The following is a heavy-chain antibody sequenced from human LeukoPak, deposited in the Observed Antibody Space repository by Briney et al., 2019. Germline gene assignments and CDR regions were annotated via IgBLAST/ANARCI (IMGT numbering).Heavy chain of an antibody. Sequence: GGSLRLSCAASGFTFSSYSMNWVRQAPGKGLEWVSSISSSGSTIYYADSVKGRFTISRDNAKNSLYLQMNSLRAEDTAVYYCARDGYYGSGSYDYWGQGTLVTVSS. CDR3: ARDGYYGSGSYDY. CDR1: GFTFSSYS. CDR2: ISSSGSTI. J-gene: IGHJ4*02. V-gene: IGHV3-48*04. D-gene: IGHD3-10*01.